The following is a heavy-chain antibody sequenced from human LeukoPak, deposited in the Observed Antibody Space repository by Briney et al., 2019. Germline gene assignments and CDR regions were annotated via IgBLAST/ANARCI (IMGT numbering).Heavy chain of an antibody. CDR2: ISGSGGST. Sequence: GGSLRLSCAASGFTSSTYGMSWVRQAPGKGLEWVSGISGSGGSTYYADSVKGRFTISRDNSNNTLYLQMNSLRAEDTAVYYCAKSDGYNLRTYDYWGQGTLVTVSS. CDR1: GFTSSTYG. D-gene: IGHD5-24*01. V-gene: IGHV3-23*01. CDR3: AKSDGYNLRTYDY. J-gene: IGHJ4*02.